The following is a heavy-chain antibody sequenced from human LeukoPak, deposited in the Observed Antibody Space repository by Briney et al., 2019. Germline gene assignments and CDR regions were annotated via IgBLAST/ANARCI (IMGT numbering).Heavy chain of an antibody. CDR2: IYSGGST. CDR1: GFTVSSNY. CDR3: ASGKRRVTLIDY. V-gene: IGHV3-66*02. Sequence: GGSLRLSCAASGFTVSSNYMSWVRQAPGKGLEWVSVIYSGGSTYYADSVKGRFTISRDNSKNTLYLQMNSLRAEDTAVYCCASGKRRVTLIDYWGQGTLVTVSS. J-gene: IGHJ4*02. D-gene: IGHD2-21*02.